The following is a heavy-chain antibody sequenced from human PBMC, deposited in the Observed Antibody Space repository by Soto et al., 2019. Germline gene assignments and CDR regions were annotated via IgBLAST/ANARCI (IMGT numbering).Heavy chain of an antibody. CDR1: GFTVSNNY. J-gene: IGHJ4*02. CDR2: IYSGGYT. Sequence: EVQLVESGGGLIQPGGSLRLSCAVSGFTVSNNYMSWVRQAPGKGLEGVSVIYSGGYTAYGDSVKGRFTISRDNSKKTQYLKKNTPGAGDPAFFFWGARPGGGGYWGQGTLVTVSS. D-gene: IGHD3-10*01. V-gene: IGHV3-53*01. CDR3: GARPGGGGY.